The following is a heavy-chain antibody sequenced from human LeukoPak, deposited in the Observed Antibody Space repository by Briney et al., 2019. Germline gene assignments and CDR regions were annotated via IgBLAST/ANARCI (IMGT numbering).Heavy chain of an antibody. D-gene: IGHD6-19*01. J-gene: IGHJ5*02. Sequence: GGSLRLSCAASGFTFSDHYMSWIRQAPGKGLEWISYISVSHHTNYADSVKGRFTISRDDARNSLFLQMNSLRAEDTAVYYCAREHSSVSSESKGYDLWGQGTLVTVSS. V-gene: IGHV3-11*06. CDR2: ISVSHHT. CDR3: AREHSSVSSESKGYDL. CDR1: GFTFSDHY.